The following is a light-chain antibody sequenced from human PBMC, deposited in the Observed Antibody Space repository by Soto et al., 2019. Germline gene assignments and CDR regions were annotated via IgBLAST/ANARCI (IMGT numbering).Light chain of an antibody. CDR2: GAS. CDR1: QSVSIY. Sequence: EIVLTQSPATLSLSPGERATLSCRASQSVSIYLAWYQQKPGQSPRLLIYGASTRATGIPVRFSGSGSGTEFTLTISRLKPEDFAVYYCQQYGRTFGQGTKVDIK. J-gene: IGKJ1*01. CDR3: QQYGRT. V-gene: IGKV3-20*01.